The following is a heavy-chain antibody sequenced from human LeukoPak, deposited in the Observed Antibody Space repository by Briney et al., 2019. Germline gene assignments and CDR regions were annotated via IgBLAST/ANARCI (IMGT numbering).Heavy chain of an antibody. J-gene: IGHJ4*02. CDR1: GYSFTSYW. D-gene: IGHD7-27*01. V-gene: IGHV5-51*01. CDR2: IDPSDSET. Sequence: GESLKISCKASGYSFTSYWVGWVRQMPGKGLEGMGIIDPSDSETRYTPSFQGQVTISVDKSLTTADLQWNSLKASDTAMYYCARQTAKGRSGDYWGQGTLVTASS. CDR3: ARQTAKGRSGDY.